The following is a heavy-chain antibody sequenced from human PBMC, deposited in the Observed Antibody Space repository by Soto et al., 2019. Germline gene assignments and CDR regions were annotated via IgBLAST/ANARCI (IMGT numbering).Heavy chain of an antibody. CDR2: VNWDGTK. CDR1: GFSVNNNGVA. Sequence: QITLKESGPTLVRPTETLTLTCTFSGFSVNNNGVAMGWIRQPPGKGLEWLALVNWDGTKRYIPSLRSRLTISMGNSTNQVSLTVTNRHPSDTGTYFCAHLTRGWDYWGQGSLVSVSS. V-gene: IGHV2-5*02. D-gene: IGHD3-9*01. J-gene: IGHJ4*02. CDR3: AHLTRGWDY.